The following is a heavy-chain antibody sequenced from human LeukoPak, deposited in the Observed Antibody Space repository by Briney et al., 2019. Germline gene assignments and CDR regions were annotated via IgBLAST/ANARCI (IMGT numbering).Heavy chain of an antibody. V-gene: IGHV3-30*04. Sequence: GGSLRLSCAASGFTFSSYAMHWVRQAPGKGLEWVAVISYDGSNKYYADSVKGRFTISRDNSKNTLYLQMNSLRAEDTAVYYCATGVFQDFDYWGQGTLVTVSS. D-gene: IGHD2-21*01. CDR1: GFTFSSYA. CDR3: ATGVFQDFDY. J-gene: IGHJ4*02. CDR2: ISYDGSNK.